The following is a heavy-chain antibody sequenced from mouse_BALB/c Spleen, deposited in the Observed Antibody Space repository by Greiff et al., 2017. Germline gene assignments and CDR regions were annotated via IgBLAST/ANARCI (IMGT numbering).Heavy chain of an antibody. CDR2: ISSGSSTI. CDR3: ARRGEVRRGDWYFDV. D-gene: IGHD2-14*01. J-gene: IGHJ1*01. CDR1: GFTFSSFG. V-gene: IGHV5-17*02. Sequence: EVKVVESGGGLVQPGGSRKLSCAASGFTFSSFGMHWVRQAPEKGLEWVAYISSGSSTIYYADTVKGRFTISRDNPKNTLFLQRTSLRSEDTAMYYCARRGEVRRGDWYFDVWGAGTTVTVSS.